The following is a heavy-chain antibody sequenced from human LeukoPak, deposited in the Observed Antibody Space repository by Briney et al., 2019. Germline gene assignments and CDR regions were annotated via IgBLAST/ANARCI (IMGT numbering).Heavy chain of an antibody. CDR2: IEQDGSET. CDR1: GFTSSTYW. J-gene: IGHJ2*01. V-gene: IGHV3-7*01. CDR3: ARDRDSRWDFDL. D-gene: IGHD3-22*01. Sequence: GGSLRLSCAASGFTSSTYWMSWVRQAPGKGLEWVASIEQDGSETYYVDSVKGRFTLSRDNAKNSLYLQMNSLRADDTAVYYCARDRDSRWDFDLWGRGTLVTVSS.